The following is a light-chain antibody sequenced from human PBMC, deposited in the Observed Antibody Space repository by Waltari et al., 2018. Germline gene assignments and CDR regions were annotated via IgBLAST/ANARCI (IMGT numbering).Light chain of an antibody. CDR3: QQYYGTPPT. J-gene: IGKJ1*01. CDR2: WAS. V-gene: IGKV4-1*01. Sequence: DIVMTQFPDSLAVSLGERASINCKSSQSILYSSNNKNYLAWYQQKPGQSPKLLIYWASTRESGVPDRFSGSGSGTDFTLTISSLRAEDVAVYYCQQYYGTPPTFGRGTKVEIK. CDR1: QSILYSSNNKNY.